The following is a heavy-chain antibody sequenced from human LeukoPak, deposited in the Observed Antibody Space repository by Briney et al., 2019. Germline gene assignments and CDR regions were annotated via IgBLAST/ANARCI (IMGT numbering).Heavy chain of an antibody. V-gene: IGHV1-18*01. J-gene: IGHJ4*02. CDR1: GYTFTSYG. CDR2: ISAYNGNT. CDR3: AREGGRYSSSSYPSDY. D-gene: IGHD6-6*01. Sequence: ASVKVSCKASGYTFTSYGISWVRQAPGQGLEWMGWISAYNGNTNYAQKLQGRVTRTTDTSTSTAYMELRCLRSDDTAVYYCAREGGRYSSSSYPSDYWGQGTLVTVSS.